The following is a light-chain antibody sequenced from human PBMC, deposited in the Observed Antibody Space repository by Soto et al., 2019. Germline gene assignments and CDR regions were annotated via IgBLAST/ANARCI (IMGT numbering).Light chain of an antibody. V-gene: IGLV2-14*01. Sequence: QSALTQPASVSGSPGQSITISCTGTSSDVGGYNYVSWYQQHPGKAPKLMMSQVSDRPSGVSNRFSGSKSGNTASLTISGLQAEDEADYYCSSYTSSVTWVFGGGTKLTVL. CDR1: SSDVGGYNY. J-gene: IGLJ3*02. CDR2: QVS. CDR3: SSYTSSVTWV.